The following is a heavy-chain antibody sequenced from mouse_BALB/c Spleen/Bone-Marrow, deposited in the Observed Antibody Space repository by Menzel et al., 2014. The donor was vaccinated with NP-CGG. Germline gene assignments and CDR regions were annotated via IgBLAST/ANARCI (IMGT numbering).Heavy chain of an antibody. CDR2: IDPANGNP. D-gene: IGHD1-1*01. CDR3: ARGDFYGNSVFAC. CDR1: GFNIKDTY. J-gene: IGHJ3*01. V-gene: IGHV14-3*02. Sequence: DHVKQSGADLVKPGASVKLPSTASGFNIKDTYMHWVKQRPEQGPEWIGRIDPANGNPKYDPKFPGKAPITADTSSNTAYLQHSSLTSEDTAVYYGARGDFYGNSVFACWVQATLVTVAA.